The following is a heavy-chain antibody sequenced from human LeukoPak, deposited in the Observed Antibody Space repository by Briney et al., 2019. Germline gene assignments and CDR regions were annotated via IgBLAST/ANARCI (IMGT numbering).Heavy chain of an antibody. Sequence: ASVKVSCKASGGTFSSYAISWVRQAPGQGLEWMGWISAYNGNTNYAQKFQGRVTMTTDTSTSTLYMEVRSLRSDDTAVYYCARDHGHKSVDYWGQGTLVTVSS. CDR3: ARDHGHKSVDY. CDR1: GGTFSSYA. V-gene: IGHV1-18*01. D-gene: IGHD2-21*01. CDR2: ISAYNGNT. J-gene: IGHJ4*02.